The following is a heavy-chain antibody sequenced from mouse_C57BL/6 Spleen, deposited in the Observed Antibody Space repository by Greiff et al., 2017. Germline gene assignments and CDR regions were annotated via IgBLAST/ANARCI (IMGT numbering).Heavy chain of an antibody. Sequence: QVQLQQPGAELVRPGSSVKLSCKASGYTFTSYWMDWVKQRPGQGLEWIGNIYPSDSETHYNQKFKDKATLTVDKSSSTAYMQLSSLTSEDSAVYYCAKEEPHYYGSRHYFDDWGQGTTLTVSS. CDR3: AKEEPHYYGSRHYFDD. CDR2: IYPSDSET. CDR1: GYTFTSYW. J-gene: IGHJ2*01. V-gene: IGHV1-61*01. D-gene: IGHD1-1*01.